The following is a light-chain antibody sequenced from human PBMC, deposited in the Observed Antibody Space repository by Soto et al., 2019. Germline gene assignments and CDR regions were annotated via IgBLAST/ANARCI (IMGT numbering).Light chain of an antibody. CDR1: QSVSSSY. V-gene: IGKV3-20*01. CDR2: GAS. CDR3: QPYGSSAGP. J-gene: IGKJ1*01. Sequence: SLCEGVCVSVSCGSSQSVSSSYLAWYQQKPGQAPKFIIYGASSRTTGIPDRFSGSESGTDFTLTISRLENEDFALYYCQPYGSSAGPFGQGTKVDIK.